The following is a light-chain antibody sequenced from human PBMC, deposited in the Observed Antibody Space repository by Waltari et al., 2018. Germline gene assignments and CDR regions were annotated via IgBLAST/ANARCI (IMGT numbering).Light chain of an antibody. CDR2: STS. J-gene: IGKJ1*01. CDR1: QSVDSDY. Sequence: EIVLTQSPGTLSLSPWDRATLSCRASQSVDSDYLAWYQQKPGQAPRLLIYSTSSRAAGIPDRFSGSGSGTDFTLTISRLEPEDFAVYYCQQYVRSPETFGQGTKVEI. V-gene: IGKV3-20*01. CDR3: QQYVRSPET.